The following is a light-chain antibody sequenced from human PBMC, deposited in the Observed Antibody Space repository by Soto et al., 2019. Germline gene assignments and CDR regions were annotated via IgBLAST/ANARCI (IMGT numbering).Light chain of an antibody. Sequence: QSVLTQPASVSGSPGQSITISCTGTSSDVGGYNYVSWYQQHPGKAPKLMIYDVNIRPSGVSDRFSGSKSGNTASLTISGLQAEDEADYFCSSYTSSNTLYVLGAGTKLTVL. CDR2: DVN. V-gene: IGLV2-14*01. J-gene: IGLJ1*01. CDR3: SSYTSSNTLYV. CDR1: SSDVGGYNY.